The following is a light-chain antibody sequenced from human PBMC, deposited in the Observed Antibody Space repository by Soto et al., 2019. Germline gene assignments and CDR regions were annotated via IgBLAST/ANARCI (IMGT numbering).Light chain of an antibody. J-gene: IGLJ1*01. CDR3: FSFTRTNTHV. CDR1: SSDFGSYKF. CDR2: ETS. V-gene: IGLV2-23*01. Sequence: QSALTQPASVSGSPGQSVTISCTGTSSDFGSYKFVSWYQHHPGKVPKVIIYETSKRPSGVSDRFYGSKSGNTASLTISGLQAEDEADYYCFSFTRTNTHVLGSGNKVTVL.